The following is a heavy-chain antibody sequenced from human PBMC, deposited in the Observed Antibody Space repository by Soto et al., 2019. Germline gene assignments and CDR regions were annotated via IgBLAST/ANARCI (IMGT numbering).Heavy chain of an antibody. D-gene: IGHD3-10*01. CDR1: GGSISSYY. V-gene: IGHV4-59*01. Sequence: SETLSLTCTVYGGSISSYYWSWIRQPPGKGLEWIGYIYYSGSTNYNPSLKSRVTISVDTSKNQFSLKLSSVTAADTAVYYCARHNYYGSGSASTDVSGQGTTV. J-gene: IGHJ6*02. CDR2: IYYSGST. CDR3: ARHNYYGSGSASTDV.